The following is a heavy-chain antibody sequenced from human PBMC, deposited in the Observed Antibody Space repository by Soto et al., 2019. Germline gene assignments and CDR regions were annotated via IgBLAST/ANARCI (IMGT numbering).Heavy chain of an antibody. V-gene: IGHV1-2*02. CDR1: GYTFTGYY. Sequence: SVKVSCKASGYTFTGYYMHWVRQAPGQGLEWMGWINPNSSGPNYAQKFQGRVTMTRDTSISTAYMELSRLRSEDTAVYYCARELFREHVMSCCGMDAWGQVTTGTVSS. D-gene: IGHD3-10*01. J-gene: IGHJ6*02. CDR2: INPNSSGP. CDR3: ARELFREHVMSCCGMDA.